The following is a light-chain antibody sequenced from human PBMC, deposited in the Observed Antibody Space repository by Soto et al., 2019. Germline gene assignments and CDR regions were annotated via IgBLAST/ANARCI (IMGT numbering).Light chain of an antibody. J-gene: IGKJ5*01. Sequence: EIVLTQSPGTLSSSPGERATLSCRASQSVNSRLAWYQHKPGQPPRLLISGASSRATGIPDRFSGSGSATHFTLTISRLEPEDFALYYCQHYGRSPITFGQGTRLQI. CDR3: QHYGRSPIT. CDR2: GAS. CDR1: QSVNSR. V-gene: IGKV3-20*01.